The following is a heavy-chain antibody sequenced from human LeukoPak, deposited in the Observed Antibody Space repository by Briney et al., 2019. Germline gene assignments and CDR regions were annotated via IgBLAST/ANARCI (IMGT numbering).Heavy chain of an antibody. CDR1: GFRISDSA. CDR2: IRNKADGYST. Sequence: PGGSLGLSCAASGFRISDSAIHWVRQAPGKGLEWVGRIRNKADGYSTVYGASVKGSFTISRDDSKNTAYLQMDSLNTEDTAVYYCSGRFPGDLGAWGQGALVTVPS. D-gene: IGHD7-27*01. J-gene: IGHJ4*02. CDR3: SGRFPGDLGA. V-gene: IGHV3-73*01.